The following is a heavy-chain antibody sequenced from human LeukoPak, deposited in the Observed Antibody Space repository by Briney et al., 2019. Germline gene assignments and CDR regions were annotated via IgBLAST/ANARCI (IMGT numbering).Heavy chain of an antibody. D-gene: IGHD3-10*01. CDR2: ISAYKRTT. Sequence: GASVNVSCRTSGYTFSDFDITWVRQAPGQGLKWMGWISAYKRTTNYAQRFQDRITMTADTSTSTAYLELKSLRSDAPAIYYCARESRLLWFGELPSDYWGQGTLVAVAS. CDR3: ARESRLLWFGELPSDY. CDR1: GYTFSDFD. J-gene: IGHJ4*02. V-gene: IGHV1-18*01.